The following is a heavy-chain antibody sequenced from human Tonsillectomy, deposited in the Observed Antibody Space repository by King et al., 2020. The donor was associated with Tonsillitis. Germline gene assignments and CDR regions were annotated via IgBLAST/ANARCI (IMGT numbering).Heavy chain of an antibody. J-gene: IGHJ6*03. Sequence: QLVQSGAEVKKPGASVKVSCKAAGYNFIDYGVSWVRQAPGQGLEWMGWISPHNANTIYAQKFQGRVIMTTDTSMSTAYMELTGLRSDDTAVYYCARGIPIIESRRGIYYYYYYMDVWGKGTTVTVSS. CDR2: ISPHNANT. CDR1: GYNFIDYG. D-gene: IGHD6-6*01. CDR3: ARGIPIIESRRGIYYYYYYMDV. V-gene: IGHV1-18*01.